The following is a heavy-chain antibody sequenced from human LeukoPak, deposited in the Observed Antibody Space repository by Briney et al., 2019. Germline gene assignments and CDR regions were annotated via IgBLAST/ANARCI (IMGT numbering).Heavy chain of an antibody. J-gene: IGHJ4*02. Sequence: SVKVSCKASGGTFSSYAISWVRQAPGQGLEWMGRIIPIVGTANYAQKVQGRVTITADKSTSTAYMELSSLRSEDTAVSYCARGYCSGGSCYSLDDYWGQGTLVTVSS. CDR2: IIPIVGTA. CDR3: ARGYCSGGSCYSLDDY. V-gene: IGHV1-69*04. D-gene: IGHD2-15*01. CDR1: GGTFSSYA.